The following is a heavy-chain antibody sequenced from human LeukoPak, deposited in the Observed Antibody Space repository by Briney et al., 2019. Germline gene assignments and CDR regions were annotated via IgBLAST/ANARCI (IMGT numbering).Heavy chain of an antibody. J-gene: IGHJ5*02. D-gene: IGHD3-16*02. CDR2: IKQDGSEK. V-gene: IGHV3-7*01. CDR1: GFTFSSYW. CDR3: ARDPSLGDVNNWFDP. Sequence: GGSLRLSCAASGFTFSSYWMSWVRQAPGKGLEWVANIKQDGSEKYYVDSVKGRFTVSRDYAKNSLYLQMNSLRVEDTAVYYCARDPSLGDVNNWFDPWGQGTLVTVSS.